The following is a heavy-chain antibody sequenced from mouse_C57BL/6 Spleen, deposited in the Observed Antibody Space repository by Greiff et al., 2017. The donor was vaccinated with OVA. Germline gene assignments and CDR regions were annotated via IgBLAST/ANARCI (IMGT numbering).Heavy chain of an antibody. CDR2: INYDGSST. V-gene: IGHV5-16*01. CDR1: GFTFSDYY. J-gene: IGHJ1*03. D-gene: IGHD2-2*01. Sequence: EVKLVESEGGLVQPGSSMKLSCTASGFTFSDYYMAWVSQVPEKGLEWVANINYDGSSTYYLDSLKSRFIISRDNAKNILYLQMSSLKSEDTATYYCARGRWLRWYFDVWGTGTTVTVSS. CDR3: ARGRWLRWYFDV.